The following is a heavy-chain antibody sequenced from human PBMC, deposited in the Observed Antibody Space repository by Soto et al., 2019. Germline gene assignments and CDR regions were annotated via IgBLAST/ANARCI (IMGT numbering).Heavy chain of an antibody. CDR1: GDSISSTTYY. CDR3: ARAMTTVTTIDY. Sequence: SETLSLTCIVSGDSISSTTYYWGWIHQPPGKGLEWIGSIYYSGTTYYNPSLKSRVTISVDRSKNQFSLKLSSVTAADTAVYYCARAMTTVTTIDYWGQGTLVTVS. J-gene: IGHJ4*02. CDR2: IYYSGTT. D-gene: IGHD4-17*01. V-gene: IGHV4-39*07.